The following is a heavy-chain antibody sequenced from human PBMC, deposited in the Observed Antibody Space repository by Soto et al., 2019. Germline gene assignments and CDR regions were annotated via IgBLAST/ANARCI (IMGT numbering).Heavy chain of an antibody. CDR3: AKVYTWNYGPFDY. V-gene: IGHV3-23*01. D-gene: IGHD1-7*01. CDR1: GFTVSSYA. Sequence: LXLSFAASGFTVSSYAMSWVRQAPGKGLEWVSAISGSGGSTYYADSVKGRFTISRDNSKNTLYLQMNSLRAEDTAVYYCAKVYTWNYGPFDYWGQRTLVTVSS. CDR2: ISGSGGST. J-gene: IGHJ4*02.